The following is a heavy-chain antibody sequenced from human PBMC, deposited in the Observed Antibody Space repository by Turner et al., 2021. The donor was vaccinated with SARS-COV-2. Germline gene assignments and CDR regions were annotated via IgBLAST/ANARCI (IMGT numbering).Heavy chain of an antibody. V-gene: IGHV4-59*11. Sequence: QVQLQESGPGLVTPSETLSLTRTVSGGSISDHYWNWIRQPPGKGLEWIGYIYYSGGTNNNPALKRRVTISVYTSKNQFSLKLSSVTAADTAVYYCARGLYFDGLPDYWGQGTLVTVSS. CDR1: GGSISDHY. CDR2: IYYSGGT. D-gene: IGHD3-9*01. CDR3: ARGLYFDGLPDY. J-gene: IGHJ4*02.